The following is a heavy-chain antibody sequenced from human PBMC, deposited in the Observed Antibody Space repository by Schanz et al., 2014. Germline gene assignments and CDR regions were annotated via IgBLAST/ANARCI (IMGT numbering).Heavy chain of an antibody. D-gene: IGHD3-22*01. J-gene: IGHJ3*01. CDR3: ARGREVVAKSFDV. V-gene: IGHV3-48*01. Sequence: EVQLVESGGGLAQPRGSLRLSCAASEFSFSSFGMNWVRQAPGKGLEWVSYISSSSSTIYYADSVKGRFTISRDNAKNSVYLQMNSLRAEDTGVYYCARGREVVAKSFDVWGQGTMVTVSS. CDR2: ISSSSSTI. CDR1: EFSFSSFG.